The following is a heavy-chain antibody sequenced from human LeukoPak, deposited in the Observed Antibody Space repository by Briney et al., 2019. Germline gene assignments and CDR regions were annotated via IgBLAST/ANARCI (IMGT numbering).Heavy chain of an antibody. V-gene: IGHV3-7*03. CDR2: IKQDGSEK. CDR1: GFTFSSYW. Sequence: GGSLRLSCAASGFTFSSYWMSWVRQAPGKGLEWVANIKQDGSEKYYVDSVKGRFTISRDNAKNSLYLQMNSPRAEDTAVYYCARVPSISIVVAAGDYFDYWGQGTLVTVSS. J-gene: IGHJ4*02. CDR3: ARVPSISIVVAAGDYFDY. D-gene: IGHD6-19*01.